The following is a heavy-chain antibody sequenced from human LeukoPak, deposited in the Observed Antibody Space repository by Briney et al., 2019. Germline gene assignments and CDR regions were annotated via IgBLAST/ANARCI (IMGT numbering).Heavy chain of an antibody. CDR2: IIANSGDT. CDR1: GYTFTGYY. CDR3: ARERDYDFWSGYHPFDY. V-gene: IGHV1-2*02. J-gene: IGHJ4*02. Sequence: GSLKVSCKASGYTFTGYYMHWVRQAPGQGLELVGWIIANSGDTNNAQKYQGRVTMTKDTSISTVYMALSRLRSDDTAVYYCARERDYDFWSGYHPFDYWGQGTLVTVPS. D-gene: IGHD3-3*01.